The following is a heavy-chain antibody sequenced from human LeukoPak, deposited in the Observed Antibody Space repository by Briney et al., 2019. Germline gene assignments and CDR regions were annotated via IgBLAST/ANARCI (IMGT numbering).Heavy chain of an antibody. CDR1: GFTFGSCW. Sequence: GGSLRLSCAASGFTFGSCWMNWVRQTPGKGLEWVANINQDGSQKFYVDSVKGRFTISRDNANNSLYLQMNSLRDEDTAVFYCARDQYDTWSRRGNFDSWGQGTLVIVSS. V-gene: IGHV3-7*03. CDR2: INQDGSQK. CDR3: ARDQYDTWSRRGNFDS. D-gene: IGHD3-3*01. J-gene: IGHJ4*02.